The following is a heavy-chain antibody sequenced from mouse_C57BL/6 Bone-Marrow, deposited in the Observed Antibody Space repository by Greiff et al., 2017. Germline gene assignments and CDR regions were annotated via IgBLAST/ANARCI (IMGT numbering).Heavy chain of an antibody. V-gene: IGHV8-12*01. J-gene: IGHJ1*03. D-gene: IGHD2-1*01. CDR3: ARSSSGNHWYFDV. Sequence: VKLQESGPGILQSSQTLSLTCSFSGFSLSTSGMGVSWIRQPSGKGLEWLAHIYWDDDKRYNPSLKSRLTISKDTSRNQVFLKITSVDTADTATYYCARSSSGNHWYFDVWGTGTTVTVSS. CDR2: IYWDDDK. CDR1: GFSLSTSGMG.